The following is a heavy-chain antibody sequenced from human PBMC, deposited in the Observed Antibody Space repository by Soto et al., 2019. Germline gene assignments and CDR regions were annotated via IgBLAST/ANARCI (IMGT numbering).Heavy chain of an antibody. Sequence: QVQLQESGPGLVKPSQTLSLTCTVSGGSISSGDYYWSWIRQPPGKGMEWIGYIYYSVRTYYNPSLKSRVTIAVDTSKTQFSLKLSSVSAADTAVYYCARGRGWRGGWFDPWGQGTLVTVSS. J-gene: IGHJ5*02. CDR2: IYYSVRT. D-gene: IGHD3-3*01. CDR3: ARGRGWRGGWFDP. CDR1: GGSISSGDYY. V-gene: IGHV4-30-4*01.